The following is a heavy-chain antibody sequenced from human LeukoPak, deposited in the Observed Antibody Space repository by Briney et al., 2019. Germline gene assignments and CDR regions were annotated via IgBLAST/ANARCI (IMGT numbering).Heavy chain of an antibody. CDR2: IYTSGST. Sequence: SETLPLTCTVSGGSISSGSYYWSWIRQPAGKGLEWIGRIYTSGSTNYNPSLKSRVTISVDTSKNQFSLKLSSVTAADTAVYYCARVIWGGGDAFDIWGQGTMVTVSS. V-gene: IGHV4-61*02. D-gene: IGHD2-21*01. CDR1: GGSISSGSYY. J-gene: IGHJ3*02. CDR3: ARVIWGGGDAFDI.